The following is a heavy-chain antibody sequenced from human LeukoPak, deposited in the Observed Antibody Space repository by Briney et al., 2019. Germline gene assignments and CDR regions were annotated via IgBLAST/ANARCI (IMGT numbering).Heavy chain of an antibody. D-gene: IGHD1-1*01. CDR3: VRVKGTYFDY. J-gene: IGHJ4*02. CDR1: GFPLSSYS. CDR2: ISSSSSNI. Sequence: GGSLRLSCTASGFPLSSYSINWVRQAPGKGLEWISYISSSSSNIYYLDSVQGRLTVSRDNERNSLFLQIDSPRAEDTAVYYCVRVKGTYFDYWGQGSLDTVSS. V-gene: IGHV3-48*01.